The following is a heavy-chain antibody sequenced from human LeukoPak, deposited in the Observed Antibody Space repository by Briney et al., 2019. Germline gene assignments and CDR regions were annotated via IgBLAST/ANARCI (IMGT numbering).Heavy chain of an antibody. CDR1: GFTFSSHW. V-gene: IGHV3-7*01. D-gene: IGHD5-12*01. J-gene: IGHJ4*02. CDR3: ASKGGYDHH. CDR2: VNQDGGAK. Sequence: PGGSLRLSCVTSGFTFSSHWMFWVRQAPGKGLEWVANVNQDGGAKFYVDSVKGRFTISRDNAKSSLYLQMTSLRVEDTAVYFCASKGGYDHHWGQGTLVTVSS.